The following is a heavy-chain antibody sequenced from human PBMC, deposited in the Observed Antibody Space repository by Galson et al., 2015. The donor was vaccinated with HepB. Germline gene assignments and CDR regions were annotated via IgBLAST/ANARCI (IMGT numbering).Heavy chain of an antibody. J-gene: IGHJ4*02. CDR1: GFTFSSYW. CDR3: ARTLDFWSGLYYFDY. D-gene: IGHD3-3*01. V-gene: IGHV3-7*01. CDR2: IKQDGSEK. Sequence: SLRLSCAASGFTFSSYWMSWVRQAPGKGLEWVANIKQDGSEKYYVDSVKGRFTISRDNAKNSLYLQMNSLRAEDTAVYYCARTLDFWSGLYYFDYWGQGTLVTVSS.